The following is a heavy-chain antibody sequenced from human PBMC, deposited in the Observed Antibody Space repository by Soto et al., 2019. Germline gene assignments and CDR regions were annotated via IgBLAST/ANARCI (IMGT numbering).Heavy chain of an antibody. CDR1: GYTFSNYG. CDR3: ARKAGLVSLYPPEFDP. J-gene: IGHJ5*02. Sequence: ASVKVSCKASGYTFSNYGISWVRQAPGQGLEWMGWISAYNYKTDYAQKFQGRVTISTDTSTSTAYMELRSLRPDDTAVYYCARKAGLVSLYPPEFDPRGQGTLVTVSS. D-gene: IGHD2-8*01. V-gene: IGHV1-18*01. CDR2: ISAYNYKT.